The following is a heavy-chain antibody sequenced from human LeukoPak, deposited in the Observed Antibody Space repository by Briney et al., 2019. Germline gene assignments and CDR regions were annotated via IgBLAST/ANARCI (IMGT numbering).Heavy chain of an antibody. CDR1: GGSFSGYY. CDR3: ARGLKSFDY. CDR2: INHSGST. V-gene: IGHV4-34*01. Sequence: SETLSLTCAVYGGSFSGYYWSWIRQPPGKGLEWIGEINHSGSTNYNPSLKSRVTISVDTSKNQFSLRLSSVTAADTAVYYCARGLKSFDYWGQGTLVTVSS. J-gene: IGHJ4*02.